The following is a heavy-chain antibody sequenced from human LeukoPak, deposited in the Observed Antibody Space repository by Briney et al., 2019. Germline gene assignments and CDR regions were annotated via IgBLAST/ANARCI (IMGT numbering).Heavy chain of an antibody. V-gene: IGHV3-74*01. CDR1: GFTFSSYW. J-gene: IGHJ5*02. CDR3: ARVLVVVTAHGAYRFDP. Sequence: GGSLRLSRAASGFTFSSYWMHGVRQAPGKGLVWVSRINSDGSSTSYADSVKGRFTISRDNAKNTLYLQMNSLRAEDTAVYYCARVLVVVTAHGAYRFDPWGQGTLVTVSS. CDR2: INSDGSST. D-gene: IGHD2-21*02.